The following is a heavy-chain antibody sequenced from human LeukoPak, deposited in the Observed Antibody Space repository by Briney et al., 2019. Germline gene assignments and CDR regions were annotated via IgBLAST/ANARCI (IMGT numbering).Heavy chain of an antibody. CDR3: ARLTRLSTSPDRYYFDY. CDR2: IYTSGGT. CDR1: GDSISSYY. D-gene: IGHD6-6*01. Sequence: SETLSLTCTVSGDSISSYYWSWIRQPPGKGLEWIGYIYTSGGTNYIPSLKGRVTISIDTSKNQFSLKLSSVTAADSAVYYCARLTRLSTSPDRYYFDYWGQGTLVTVSS. V-gene: IGHV4-4*09. J-gene: IGHJ4*02.